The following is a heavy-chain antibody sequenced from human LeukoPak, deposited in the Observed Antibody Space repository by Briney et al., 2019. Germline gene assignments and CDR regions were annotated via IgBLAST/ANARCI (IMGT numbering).Heavy chain of an antibody. V-gene: IGHV4-4*07. CDR3: ARETHSGRYSLDNWFDP. CDR2: MYVGGSS. CDR1: GGSISTNY. Sequence: PSETLSLTCTVSGGSISTNYWSWIRQPAGKGLEWIGRMYVGGSSDYNPSLKSRVTMSVDTSKNQFSLRLSSVTAADTAVYYCARETHSGRYSLDNWFDPWGQGTLVTVSS. D-gene: IGHD1-26*01. J-gene: IGHJ5*02.